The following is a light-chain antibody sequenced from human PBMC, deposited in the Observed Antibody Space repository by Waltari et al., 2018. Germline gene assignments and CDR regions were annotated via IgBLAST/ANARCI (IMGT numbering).Light chain of an antibody. V-gene: IGKV3-11*01. CDR1: LDVQSR. CDR2: DVS. J-gene: IGKJ2*01. CDR3: QQRDNWGM. Sequence: TQSPATLSLSPGDEATLSCSTSLDVQSRVAWYQHKSGLPPRLLIYDVSTRASGVPARFTGSGSGADFTLTIRGLEPEDFAVYYCQQRDNWGMFGQGTRVEV.